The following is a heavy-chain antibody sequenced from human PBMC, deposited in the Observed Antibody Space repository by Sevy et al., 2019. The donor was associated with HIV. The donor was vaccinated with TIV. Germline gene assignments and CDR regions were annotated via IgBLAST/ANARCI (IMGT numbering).Heavy chain of an antibody. CDR2: ISSSSSYI. Sequence: GGSLRLSCAASGFTFSSYSMNWVRQAPGKGLEWVSSISSSSSYIYYADSVKGRFTISRDNAKNSLYLQMNSLRAEDTAVYYCARDPPNGVWSGYPLDYWGQGTLVTVSS. V-gene: IGHV3-21*01. CDR3: ARDPPNGVWSGYPLDY. J-gene: IGHJ4*02. CDR1: GFTFSSYS. D-gene: IGHD3-3*01.